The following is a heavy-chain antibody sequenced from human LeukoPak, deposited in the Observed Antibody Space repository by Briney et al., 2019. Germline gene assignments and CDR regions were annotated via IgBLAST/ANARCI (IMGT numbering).Heavy chain of an antibody. Sequence: ASVKVSCKASGYTFTDYNMHWVRQAPGQGPEWMGWMSPNSGGTNYAQKFQGRVTMTRDTSITTAYMELTRLTSDDTAVYYCVKALSMAAASPDYWGQGTLVTVSS. J-gene: IGHJ4*02. CDR1: GYTFTDYN. CDR2: MSPNSGGT. CDR3: VKALSMAAASPDY. V-gene: IGHV1-2*02. D-gene: IGHD6-13*01.